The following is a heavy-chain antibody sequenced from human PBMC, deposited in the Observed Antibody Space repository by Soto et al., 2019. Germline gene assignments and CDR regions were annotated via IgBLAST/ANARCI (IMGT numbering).Heavy chain of an antibody. Sequence: EVQLVESGGGLVQPGGSLRLSCAASGFTFNRYGMKWVRQAPGRGLEWMGNINQDGSEKHYVDSVKGRFTISSDNAKDSVYLQMNSLKAEDTAMYYCARGGYDYSNPFDYWGQGTLVTVSS. CDR3: ARGGYDYSNPFDY. CDR1: GFTFNRYG. D-gene: IGHD4-4*01. J-gene: IGHJ4*02. V-gene: IGHV3-7*04. CDR2: INQDGSEK.